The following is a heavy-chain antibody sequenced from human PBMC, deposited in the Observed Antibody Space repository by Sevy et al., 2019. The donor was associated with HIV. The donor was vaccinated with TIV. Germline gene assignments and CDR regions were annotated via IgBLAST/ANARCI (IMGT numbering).Heavy chain of an antibody. CDR1: GGSISSSSYY. CDR2: IYYSGST. V-gene: IGHV4-39*01. CDR3: AGGYYDSSGYYGSWLYYYYGMDV. J-gene: IGHJ6*02. Sequence: SETLSLTCTVSGGSISSSSYYWGWIRQPPGKGLEWIGSIYYSGSTYYNPSLKSRVTISVDTSKNQFSLKLSSLTAADTAVYYCAGGYYDSSGYYGSWLYYYYGMDVWGQGTTVTVSS. D-gene: IGHD3-22*01.